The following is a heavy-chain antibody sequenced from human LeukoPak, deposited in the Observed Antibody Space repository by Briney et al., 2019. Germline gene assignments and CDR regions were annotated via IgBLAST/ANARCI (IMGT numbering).Heavy chain of an antibody. J-gene: IGHJ4*02. CDR2: IVPILGIA. Sequence: GASVKVSCKASGGTFSSYAISWVRQAPGQGLEWMGRIVPILGIANYAQKFQGRVTITADKSTSTAYMELSSLRSEDTAVYYCARDGYSRDYWGQGTLVAISS. CDR1: GGTFSSYA. V-gene: IGHV1-69*04. CDR3: ARDGYSRDY. D-gene: IGHD5-18*01.